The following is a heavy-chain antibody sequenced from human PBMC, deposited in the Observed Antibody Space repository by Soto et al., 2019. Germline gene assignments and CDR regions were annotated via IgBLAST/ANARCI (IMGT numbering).Heavy chain of an antibody. J-gene: IGHJ4*02. D-gene: IGHD3-3*01. CDR1: GFTFSSYG. V-gene: IGHV3-33*01. CDR2: IWYDGSNK. Sequence: GGSLRLSCAASGFTFSSYGMHWVRQAPGKGLEWVAVIWYDGSNKYYADSVKGRFTISRDNSKNTLYLQMNSLRAEDTAVYYCAREPLRFLEWFSYFDYWGQGTLVTVSS. CDR3: AREPLRFLEWFSYFDY.